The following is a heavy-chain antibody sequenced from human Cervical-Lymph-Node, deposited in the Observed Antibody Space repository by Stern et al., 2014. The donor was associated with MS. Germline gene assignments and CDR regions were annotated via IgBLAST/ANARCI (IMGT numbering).Heavy chain of an antibody. CDR1: GGPISSGDYY. D-gene: IGHD6-19*01. CDR3: ARDFTVAGSFDY. J-gene: IGHJ4*02. CDR2: IDHSETT. V-gene: IGHV4-30-4*01. Sequence: QLQLQESGPELVKPSQTLSLTCTVSGGPISSGDYYWSWIRQPPGKGLEWIGYIDHSETTYYNPSLKSRLTIAIDTSKNQFSLRLTSVTAEDTAVYYCARDFTVAGSFDYWGQGTLVTVSS.